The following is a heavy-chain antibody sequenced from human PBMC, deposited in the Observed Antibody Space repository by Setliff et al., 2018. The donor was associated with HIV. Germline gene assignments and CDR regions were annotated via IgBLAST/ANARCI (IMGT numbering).Heavy chain of an antibody. Sequence: SETLSLTCNVSGDSISSSSYYWGWIRQPPGKGLEWIGSFNSSGSTSYNPSLRSRVTISVDTSKNQISLRLNSLTAADTAVYYCARGTTLNVVPDAFDIWGQGTMVTVSS. D-gene: IGHD4-17*01. CDR3: ARGTTLNVVPDAFDI. V-gene: IGHV4-39*07. CDR2: FNSSGST. J-gene: IGHJ3*02. CDR1: GDSISSSSYY.